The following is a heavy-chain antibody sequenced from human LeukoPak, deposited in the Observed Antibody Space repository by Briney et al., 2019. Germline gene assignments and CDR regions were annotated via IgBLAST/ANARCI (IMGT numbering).Heavy chain of an antibody. J-gene: IGHJ4*02. Sequence: PGGSLRLSCAASGFTFDDYTMHWVRQAPGKGLEWVSLISWDGGSTYYADSVKGRFTIFRDNSKNILYLQMNSLRVEDTGVYYCAKKHPGGVIESPDSWGQGTLVTVSS. CDR3: AKKHPGGVIESPDS. CDR2: ISWDGGST. CDR1: GFTFDDYT. D-gene: IGHD3-16*02. V-gene: IGHV3-43*01.